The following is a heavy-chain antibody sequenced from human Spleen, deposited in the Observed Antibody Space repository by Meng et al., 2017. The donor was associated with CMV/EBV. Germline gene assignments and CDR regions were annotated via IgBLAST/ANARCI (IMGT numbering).Heavy chain of an antibody. D-gene: IGHD3-10*01. CDR1: GCPFGDYG. V-gene: IGHV3-20*04. CDR3: ASRVNY. Sequence: GGSLRLSCAASGCPFGDYGMNWVRQAPGKGLEWVSSMNWNDSNTSYADSVKGRFTISRENSKNTLYLQMNSLRAEDTAVYYCASRVNYWGQGTLVTVSS. J-gene: IGHJ4*02. CDR2: MNWNDSNT.